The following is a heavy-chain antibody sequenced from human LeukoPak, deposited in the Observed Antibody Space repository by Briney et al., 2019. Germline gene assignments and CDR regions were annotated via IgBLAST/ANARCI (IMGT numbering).Heavy chain of an antibody. CDR3: ARLRRYSTTWSEYYFDS. Sequence: GESLQISCKGFGYSFASYWIAWVRQMPGKGLEWMGIIYPGDSETRYSPSFQGQVNISADKSISSAYLQWSSLKASGTAMFYCARLRRYSTTWSEYYFDSWGQGTLVTVSS. J-gene: IGHJ4*02. D-gene: IGHD6-13*01. CDR2: IYPGDSET. CDR1: GYSFASYW. V-gene: IGHV5-51*01.